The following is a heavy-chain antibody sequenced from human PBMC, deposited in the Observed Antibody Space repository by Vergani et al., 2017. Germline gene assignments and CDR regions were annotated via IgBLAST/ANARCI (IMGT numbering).Heavy chain of an antibody. V-gene: IGHV3-48*01. D-gene: IGHD2-15*01. CDR1: GFTFRSYS. J-gene: IGHJ4*02. Sequence: EVQLVESGGDLVQPGGSLRLSCAASGFTFRSYSMNWVRQAPGKGLEWVSYISSSSINIFYADSVKGRFTISRDNAKNSLYLQMNSLRAEDTAVYYCARDRTTATSTDFDYWGQGTLVTVTS. CDR2: ISSSSINI. CDR3: ARDRTTATSTDFDY.